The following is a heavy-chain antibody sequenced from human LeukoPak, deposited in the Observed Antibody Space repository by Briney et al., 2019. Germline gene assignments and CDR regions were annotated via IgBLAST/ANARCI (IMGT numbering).Heavy chain of an antibody. V-gene: IGHV3-23*01. CDR3: ARFSSGLDY. Sequence: PGGSLRLSCAASGFTFSNYGMSWVRQAPGQGLEWVSSISGSGGTTYYADSVKGRFTISRDKSKNTLFLQMNSLRAEDTAVYYCARFSSGLDYWGQGTLVTVSS. CDR1: GFTFSNYG. D-gene: IGHD3-22*01. CDR2: ISGSGGTT. J-gene: IGHJ4*02.